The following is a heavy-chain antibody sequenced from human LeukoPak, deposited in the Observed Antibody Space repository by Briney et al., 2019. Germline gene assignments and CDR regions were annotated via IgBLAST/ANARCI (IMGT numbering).Heavy chain of an antibody. CDR2: ISAYNGNT. CDR3: ARDNRLGTNGKTFDY. CDR1: GYTFTSYG. J-gene: IGHJ4*02. Sequence: ASVKVSCKASGYTFTSYGISWVRQPPGQGLEWMGWISAYNGNTNYAQKLQGRVTMTTDTSTSTAYMELRSLRSDDTAVYYCARDNRLGTNGKTFDYWGQGTLVTVSS. D-gene: IGHD1-1*01. V-gene: IGHV1-18*01.